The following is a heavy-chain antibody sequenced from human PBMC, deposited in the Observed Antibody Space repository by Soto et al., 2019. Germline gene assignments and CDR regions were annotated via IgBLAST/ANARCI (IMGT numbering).Heavy chain of an antibody. CDR2: VYYTGST. D-gene: IGHD6-19*01. CDR3: ARSVAVPGAHIHY. J-gene: IGHJ4*02. V-gene: IGHV4-59*01. Sequence: SETLSLTCSVSGGSISGSYWSWIRQSPGKGLEWLSYVYYTGSTNYSPSLRSRVSISVDTAKNEFSLRLSSVTAADTAVYFCARSVAVPGAHIHYWGQGTQVTDS. CDR1: GGSISGSY.